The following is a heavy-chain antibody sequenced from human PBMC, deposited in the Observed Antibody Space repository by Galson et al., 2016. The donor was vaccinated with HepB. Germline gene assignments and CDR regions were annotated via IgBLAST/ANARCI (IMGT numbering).Heavy chain of an antibody. J-gene: IGHJ6*03. CDR2: ISYDGGKK. D-gene: IGHD2-8*01. V-gene: IGHV3-30-3*01. CDR1: GFTFSAYA. CDR3: ASDGFCTNGACLTYYYYHMDV. Sequence: SLRLSCAASGFTFSAYAMHWVRQAPGKGLEWMTVISYDGGKKNYADSVKGRFTISRDNSKNTLYLQMNSLRSEDTAVYYCASDGFCTNGACLTYYYYHMDVWGKGATVTVSS.